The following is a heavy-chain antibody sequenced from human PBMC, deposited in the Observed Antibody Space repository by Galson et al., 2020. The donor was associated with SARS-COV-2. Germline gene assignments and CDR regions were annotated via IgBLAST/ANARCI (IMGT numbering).Heavy chain of an antibody. D-gene: IGHD3-10*01. V-gene: IGHV2-5*02. CDR3: AHSMVRGVIEFYYGMDV. CDR2: IYWDDDK. CDR1: GFSLSTNGVG. Sequence: SGPTLVKPTQTLTLTCTVSGFSLSTNGVGVGWIRQPPGKALEWLAVIYWDDDKRLTPSLENRLTITKDTSKNQVVLTMTNMDPVDTATYYCAHSMVRGVIEFYYGMDVWGQGTTVTVSS. J-gene: IGHJ6*02.